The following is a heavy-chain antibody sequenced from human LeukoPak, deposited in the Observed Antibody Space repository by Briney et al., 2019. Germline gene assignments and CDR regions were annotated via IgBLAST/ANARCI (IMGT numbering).Heavy chain of an antibody. D-gene: IGHD6-13*01. CDR1: GFTFSDYY. J-gene: IGHJ4*02. V-gene: IGHV3-11*01. CDR3: ARDRGTQQLEFDY. CDR2: ISSSGSTI. Sequence: GGSLRLSCAASGFTFSDYYMSLIRQAPGKGLEWVSYISSSGSTIYYADSVKGRFIISRDNARNSLYLQMNSLRAEDTAVYYCARDRGTQQLEFDYWGQGTLVTVSS.